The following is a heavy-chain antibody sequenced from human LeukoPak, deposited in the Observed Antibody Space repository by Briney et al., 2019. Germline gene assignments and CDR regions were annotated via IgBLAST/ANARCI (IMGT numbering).Heavy chain of an antibody. CDR2: INWNGGST. D-gene: IGHD3-3*02. CDR1: GFTLDDYG. J-gene: IGHJ4*02. V-gene: IGHV3-20*01. Sequence: PGGSLRLSCAASGFTLDDYGMSWVRQAPGKGLEWVSGINWNGGSTGYADSVKGRFTISRGNAKNSLYLQMNSLRAEDTALYECARDISSTRGDFDYWGQGTLVTVSS. CDR3: ARDISSTRGDFDY.